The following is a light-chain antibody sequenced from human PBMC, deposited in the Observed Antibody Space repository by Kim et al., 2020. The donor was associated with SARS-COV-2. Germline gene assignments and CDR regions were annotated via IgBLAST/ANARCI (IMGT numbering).Light chain of an antibody. J-gene: IGLJ2*01. CDR1: KLGDKY. CDR3: QAWDSSTVV. CDR2: QDS. V-gene: IGLV3-1*01. Sequence: SYELTQTPSVSVSPGQTASITCSGDKLGDKYACWYQQKPGQSPVLVIYQDSKRPSGIPERFSGSNSGNTATLTISGTQAMDEADYYCQAWDSSTVVFGGGTPLTVL.